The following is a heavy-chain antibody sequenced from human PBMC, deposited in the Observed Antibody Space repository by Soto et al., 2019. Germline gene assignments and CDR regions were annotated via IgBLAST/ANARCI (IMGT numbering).Heavy chain of an antibody. CDR2: ISSSSSYI. V-gene: IGHV3-21*01. CDR1: GFTFSSYS. D-gene: IGHD5-12*01. Sequence: GGSLRLSRAASGFTFSSYSMNWVRQAPGKGLEWVSSISSSSSYIYYADSVKGRFTISRDNAKNSLYLQMNSLRAEDTAVYYCARDFIVATITDYYYYGMDVWGQGTTVTVSS. CDR3: ARDFIVATITDYYYYGMDV. J-gene: IGHJ6*02.